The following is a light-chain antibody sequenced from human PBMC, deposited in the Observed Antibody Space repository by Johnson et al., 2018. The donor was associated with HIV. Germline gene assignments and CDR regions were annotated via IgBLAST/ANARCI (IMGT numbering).Light chain of an antibody. CDR1: NSNIGNNY. Sequence: QSVLTQPPSVSAAQGQKVTISCSGSNSNIGNNYVSWYQHLPGTAPKLLIYENNRRPSGIPDRFSGSKSGTSATLAITGLQTGDEADYYCGTWDSSLSAGRVFGTGTKVTVL. J-gene: IGLJ1*01. CDR2: ENN. V-gene: IGLV1-51*02. CDR3: GTWDSSLSAGRV.